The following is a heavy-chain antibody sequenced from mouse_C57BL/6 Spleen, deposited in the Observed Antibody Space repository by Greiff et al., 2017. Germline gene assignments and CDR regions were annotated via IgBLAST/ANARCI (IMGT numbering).Heavy chain of an antibody. V-gene: IGHV1-85*01. Sequence: HVLLQQSGPELVKPGASVKLSCKASGYTFTSYDINWVKQRPGQGLAWIGWIYPSDGSIKYNEKFKGRATFTVDTASSLAYMEPHSRTSENSAVYFCASSGGNYPLAYWGQGTLVTVSA. D-gene: IGHD2-1*01. CDR2: IYPSDGSI. CDR3: ASSGGNYPLAY. CDR1: GYTFTSYD. J-gene: IGHJ3*01.